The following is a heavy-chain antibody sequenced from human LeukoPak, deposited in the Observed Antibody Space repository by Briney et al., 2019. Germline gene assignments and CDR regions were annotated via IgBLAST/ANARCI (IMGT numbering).Heavy chain of an antibody. D-gene: IGHD3-10*01. CDR3: AKEYDSGGYGAYFDH. CDR2: ISSDGRTK. Sequence: PGRSLRLSCTASKFTFSNYGMQWVRQAPGKGLEWDAVISSDGRTKYYGDSVKGRFTLSRDNSRNTLDLQMNSLGPEDTAVYYCAKEYDSGGYGAYFDHWGRGTLVTVSS. V-gene: IGHV3-30*18. CDR1: KFTFSNYG. J-gene: IGHJ4*02.